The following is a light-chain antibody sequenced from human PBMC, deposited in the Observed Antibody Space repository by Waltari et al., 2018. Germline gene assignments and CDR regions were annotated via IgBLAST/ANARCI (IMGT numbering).Light chain of an antibody. V-gene: IGKV4-1*01. Sequence: DIVMTQSPASLAVSLGERATINCKSTQSVLYSSNNKNYLAWYQQKPGQPPKLLIYWASTRESGVPDRFSGSGSGTDFTLTISSLQAEDVAVYYGQQYYSTPYTFGQGTKLEIK. CDR3: QQYYSTPYT. CDR1: QSVLYSSNNKNY. J-gene: IGKJ2*01. CDR2: WAS.